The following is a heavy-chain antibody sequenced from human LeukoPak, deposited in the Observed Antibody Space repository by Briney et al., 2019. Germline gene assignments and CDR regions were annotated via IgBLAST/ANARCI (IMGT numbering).Heavy chain of an antibody. V-gene: IGHV1-46*01. J-gene: IGHJ5*02. CDR1: GYTFTSHY. CDR2: INPSDGGT. CDR3: AREGSGSLPHLDP. Sequence: ASVKVSCKASGYTFTSHYMQWVRLAPGQGLEWMGIINPSDGGTRYAQKFQGRVTMTRDTSTSTVYMELSSLRSEDTAVYYCAREGSGSLPHLDPWGQGTLVTVSS. D-gene: IGHD3-10*01.